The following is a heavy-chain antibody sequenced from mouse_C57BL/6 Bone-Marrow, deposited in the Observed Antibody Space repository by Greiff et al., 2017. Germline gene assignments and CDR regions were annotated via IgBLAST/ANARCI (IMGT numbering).Heavy chain of an antibody. CDR3: ARTGVYYYGSSYAMDY. V-gene: IGHV1-69*01. J-gene: IGHJ4*01. CDR1: GYTFTSYW. Sequence: VQLQQPGAELVMPGASVKLSCKASGYTFTSYWMHWVKQRPGQGLEWIGEIDPSDSYTNYNQKFKGKSTLTVDKSSSTAYMQLSSLTSEDSAVYYCARTGVYYYGSSYAMDYWGQGTSVTVSS. CDR2: IDPSDSYT. D-gene: IGHD1-1*01.